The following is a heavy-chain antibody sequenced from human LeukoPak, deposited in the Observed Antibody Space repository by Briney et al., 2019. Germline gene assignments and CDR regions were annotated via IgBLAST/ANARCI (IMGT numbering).Heavy chain of an antibody. CDR2: ITGSGGSK. D-gene: IGHD6-13*01. V-gene: IGHV3-23*01. J-gene: IGHJ6*03. Sequence: PGGSLRLSCAASGFTFSNYGMNWVRQAPGKGLEWVSGITGSGGSKYYADSVKGRFTISRDNSKNTLYLQMNSLRVEDTAVYYCARAGKSSSWYGANYYYYMDVWGKGTTVTISS. CDR3: ARAGKSSSWYGANYYYYMDV. CDR1: GFTFSNYG.